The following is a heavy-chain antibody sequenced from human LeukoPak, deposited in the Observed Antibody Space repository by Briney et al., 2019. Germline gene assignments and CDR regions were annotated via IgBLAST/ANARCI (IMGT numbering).Heavy chain of an antibody. V-gene: IGHV4-59*08. Sequence: SETLSLTCTVSVGPFSIYDWSWIRQPPGKGLEWIGYINYSGSTNYNPSLKSRVTISVDTSKNQFSLKLSSVTAADTAVYYCARQVSYGSRIYYWGQGNLVTVSS. CDR2: INYSGST. CDR1: VGPFSIYD. D-gene: IGHD3-10*01. J-gene: IGHJ4*02. CDR3: ARQVSYGSRIYY.